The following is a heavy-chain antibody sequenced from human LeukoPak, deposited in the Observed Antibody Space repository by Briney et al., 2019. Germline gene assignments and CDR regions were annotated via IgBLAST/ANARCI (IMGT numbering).Heavy chain of an antibody. CDR2: ISGSGGST. Sequence: GGSLRLSRAASGFTFSSYAMSWVRQAPGRGLEWVSAISGSGGSTYYADSVKGRFTISRDNSKNTLYLQMNSLGAEDTAVYYCANLLKGDYWGQGTLVTVSS. J-gene: IGHJ4*02. V-gene: IGHV3-23*01. CDR1: GFTFSSYA. CDR3: ANLLKGDY.